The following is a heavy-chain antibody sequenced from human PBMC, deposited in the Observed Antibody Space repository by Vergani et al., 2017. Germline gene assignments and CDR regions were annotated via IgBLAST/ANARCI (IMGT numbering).Heavy chain of an antibody. CDR3: ARGDDGILTGYRY. J-gene: IGHJ4*02. D-gene: IGHD3-9*01. CDR2: INPSGGHT. Sequence: QVQVVQSGAEVKKSGASVTVSCKTSGYTFSNYYMHCVRQAPGQGLEWMGIINPSGGHTNYAQKFQGRVTMTRDTSTSTVYMELSSLRSEDTAIYYCARGDDGILTGYRYWGQGTMVTVSA. V-gene: IGHV1-46*03. CDR1: GYTFSNYY.